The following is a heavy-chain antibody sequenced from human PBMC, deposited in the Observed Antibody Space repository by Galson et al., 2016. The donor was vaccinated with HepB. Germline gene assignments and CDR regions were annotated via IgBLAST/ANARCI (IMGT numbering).Heavy chain of an antibody. D-gene: IGHD5-12*01. V-gene: IGHV3-49*03. Sequence: SLRLSCAGSGFTFGDYSVGWFRQAPGKGLEWVGFIRSKAFGETLDYAASVKGRFSISRDDSKEVAFLQMNGLKREDTGSYYCTRVSGYTSRSWGQGPLVIVSS. CDR2: IRSKAFGETL. CDR3: TRVSGYTSRS. J-gene: IGHJ4*02. CDR1: GFTFGDYS.